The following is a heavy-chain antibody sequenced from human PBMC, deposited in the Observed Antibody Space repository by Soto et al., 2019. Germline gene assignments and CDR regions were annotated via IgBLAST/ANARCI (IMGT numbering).Heavy chain of an antibody. CDR2: INPSTVTT. V-gene: IGHV1-46*01. D-gene: IGHD1-26*01. CDR1: GYTFTSYY. J-gene: IGHJ5*02. CDR3: ARDRGTIVGAATYWFDP. Sequence: ASVKVSCKASGYTFTSYYMHWVRQAPGQGLEWMGIINPSTVTTIYAQKFQGRVTMTTDTSTSTVYMELSSLRSEDTAVYYCARDRGTIVGAATYWFDPWGQGTLVTVSS.